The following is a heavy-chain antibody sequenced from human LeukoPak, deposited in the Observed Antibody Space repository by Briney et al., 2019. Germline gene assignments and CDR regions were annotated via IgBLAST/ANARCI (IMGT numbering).Heavy chain of an antibody. V-gene: IGHV3-30*04. CDR2: ISYDGSNK. CDR1: GFTFSSYA. J-gene: IGHJ4*02. D-gene: IGHD1-26*01. Sequence: PGGSLRLSCAASGFTFSSYAMHWVRQAPGKGLEWVAVISYDGSNKYYADSVKGRFTISRDNSKNTLYLQMNSLRAEDTAVYYCARAGAFSSGSYYLASFDYWGQGTLVTVSS. CDR3: ARAGAFSSGSYYLASFDY.